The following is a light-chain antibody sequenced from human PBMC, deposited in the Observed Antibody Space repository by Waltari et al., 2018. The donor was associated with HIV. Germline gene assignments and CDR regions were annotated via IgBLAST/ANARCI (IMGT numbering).Light chain of an antibody. Sequence: DLVMTQSPLSLPVTPGEPASSSCRSSQSLLHSNGYTYLDWYLQKPGQSPQPLTYLGSNRASGVPDRFSGSGSGTDFTLKISRVEAEDFGVYYCMQTLQTPPWTFGQGTRVEIK. CDR1: QSLLHSNGYTY. CDR2: LGS. V-gene: IGKV2-28*01. J-gene: IGKJ1*01. CDR3: MQTLQTPPWT.